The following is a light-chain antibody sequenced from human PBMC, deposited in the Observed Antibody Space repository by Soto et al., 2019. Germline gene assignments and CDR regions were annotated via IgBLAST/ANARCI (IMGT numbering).Light chain of an antibody. CDR2: AAS. V-gene: IGKV1-39*01. CDR3: QRSWT. CDR1: QNISDS. Sequence: DIQMTQSPSSLSASVGDRVTITCRASQNISDSLNWYQHKPGQAPKLLIYAASTLQSGVPSRFSGSGSGTDFTLTISSLQPEDFVSYFCQRSWTFGQGTKL. J-gene: IGKJ2*01.